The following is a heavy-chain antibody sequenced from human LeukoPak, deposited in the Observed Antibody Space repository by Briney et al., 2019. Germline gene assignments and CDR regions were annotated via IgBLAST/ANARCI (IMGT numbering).Heavy chain of an antibody. CDR2: IWYDGSDK. J-gene: IGHJ4*02. CDR1: GFTFSSCG. D-gene: IGHD6-13*01. Sequence: PGGSLRLSCAASGFTFSSCGMHWVRQAPGKGLEWVAVIWYDGSDKYYADSVKGRFTISRDNSKNTLYLQMNSLRAEDTAVYYCAKDYSSSWMYYFDYWGQGTLVTVSS. V-gene: IGHV3-33*06. CDR3: AKDYSSSWMYYFDY.